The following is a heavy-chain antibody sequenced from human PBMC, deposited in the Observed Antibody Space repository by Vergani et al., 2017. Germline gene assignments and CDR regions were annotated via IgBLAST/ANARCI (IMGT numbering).Heavy chain of an antibody. J-gene: IGHJ6*03. CDR2: INHSGST. V-gene: IGHV4-34*01. CDR3: ARDKAADYYCMDV. CDR1: GGSFSGYY. Sequence: QVQLQQWGAGLLKPSETLSLTCAVYGGSFSGYYWSWIRQPPGKGLEWIGEINHSGSTNYNPSLKSRVTISVDTSKNQFALKLSSVTAADTAVYYCARDKAADYYCMDVWGKGTTVTVSS. D-gene: IGHD6-25*01.